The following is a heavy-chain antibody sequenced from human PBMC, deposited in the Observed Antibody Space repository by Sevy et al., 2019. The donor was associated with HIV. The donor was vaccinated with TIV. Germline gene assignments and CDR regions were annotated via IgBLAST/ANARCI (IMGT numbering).Heavy chain of an antibody. V-gene: IGHV3-11*01. CDR3: ASHDSSGYPVDY. J-gene: IGHJ4*02. D-gene: IGHD3-22*01. Sequence: GGSLSLSCAASGFTFSDYYMSWIRQAPGKGLEWVSYISSSGSTIYYADSVKGRFTISRDNAKNSLYLQMNSLRAEDTAVYYCASHDSSGYPVDYWGQGTLVTVSS. CDR2: ISSSGSTI. CDR1: GFTFSDYY.